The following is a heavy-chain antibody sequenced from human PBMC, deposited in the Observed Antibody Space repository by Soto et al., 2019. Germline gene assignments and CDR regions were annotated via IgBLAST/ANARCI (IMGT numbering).Heavy chain of an antibody. V-gene: IGHV4-38-2*01. CDR3: ARGLYYYDSSGYTPDY. Sequence: SETLSLTCAVSGYSISSGYYWGWLRQPPGKGLEWIATIYHSGTTYSNPSLKSRVTISVDTSKNQFSLKLSSVTAADTAVYYCARGLYYYDSSGYTPDYWGLGTLATVSS. CDR2: IYHSGTT. J-gene: IGHJ4*02. D-gene: IGHD3-22*01. CDR1: GYSISSGYY.